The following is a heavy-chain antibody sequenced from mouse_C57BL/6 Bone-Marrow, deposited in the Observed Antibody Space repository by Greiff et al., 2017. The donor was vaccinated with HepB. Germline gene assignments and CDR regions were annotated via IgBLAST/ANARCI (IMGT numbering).Heavy chain of an antibody. Sequence: EVNVVESEGGLVQPGSSMKLSCTASGFTFSDYYMAWVRQVPEKGLEWVANINYDGSSTYYLDSLKSRFIISRDNAKNILYLQMSSLKSEDTATYYCAREGGRYYAMDYWGQGTSVTVSS. CDR1: GFTFSDYY. D-gene: IGHD3-3*01. V-gene: IGHV5-16*01. J-gene: IGHJ4*01. CDR2: INYDGSST. CDR3: AREGGRYYAMDY.